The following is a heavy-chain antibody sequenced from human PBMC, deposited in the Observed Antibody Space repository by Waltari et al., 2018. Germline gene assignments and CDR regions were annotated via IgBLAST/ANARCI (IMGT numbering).Heavy chain of an antibody. CDR1: GDSVSSGPSF. CDR3: ARDRSGTINSFDP. V-gene: IGHV4-39*07. Sequence: QLQLQESGPRLVKPAETLSLTCTVPGDSVSSGPSFWAWIRQPQGKGLEWLGSMFYSGTTYHNSSLKSRVTISVDTSKNQVSLQLKSVTAADTAVYFCARDRSGTINSFDPWGRGTLVTVSS. J-gene: IGHJ5*02. CDR2: MFYSGTT. D-gene: IGHD1-26*01.